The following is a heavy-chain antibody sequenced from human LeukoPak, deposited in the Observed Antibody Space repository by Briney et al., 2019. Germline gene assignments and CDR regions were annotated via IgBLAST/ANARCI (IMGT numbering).Heavy chain of an antibody. CDR3: ARGGITMTFFDY. D-gene: IGHD3-22*01. CDR2: SFHYGYT. Sequence: SQTLSLTCAVSGGSISSGGYSWSWIRQPPGKALEWIGCSFHYGYTYYNPSLKSRVSISVDSSKNQFSLNLTSVTAADTAVYYCARGGITMTFFDYWGQGTLVTVSS. J-gene: IGHJ4*02. CDR1: GGSISSGGYS. V-gene: IGHV4-30-2*01.